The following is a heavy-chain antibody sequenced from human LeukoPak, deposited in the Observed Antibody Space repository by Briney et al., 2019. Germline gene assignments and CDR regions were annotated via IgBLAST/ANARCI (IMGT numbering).Heavy chain of an antibody. CDR2: ISYDGSNK. CDR3: AKDGGYGDYENYFDY. CDR1: GFTFSSYG. Sequence: GRSLRLSCAASGFTFSSYGMHWVRQAPGKGLEWVAVISYDGSNKYYADSGKGRFTISRDNSKNTLYLQMNSLRAEDTAVYYCAKDGGYGDYENYFDYWGQGTLVTVSS. J-gene: IGHJ4*02. D-gene: IGHD4-17*01. V-gene: IGHV3-30*18.